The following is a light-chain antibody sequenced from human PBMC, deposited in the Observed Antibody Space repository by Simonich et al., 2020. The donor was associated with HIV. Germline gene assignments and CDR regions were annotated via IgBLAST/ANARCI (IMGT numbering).Light chain of an antibody. CDR3: SSYALSSTYWV. CDR1: SSDVGGYNY. CDR2: AVS. V-gene: IGLV2-14*01. Sequence: QSALTQPASVSGSPGPSITIFCTGTSSDVGGYNYVSWYQQHPGKAPKVMIYAVSKRPSGVSNRFSGSKSANTAALTISGLQAEDEADYYCSSYALSSTYWVFGGGTKLTVL. J-gene: IGLJ3*02.